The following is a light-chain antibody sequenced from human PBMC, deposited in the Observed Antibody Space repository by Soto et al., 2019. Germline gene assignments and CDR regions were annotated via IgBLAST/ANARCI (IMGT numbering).Light chain of an antibody. CDR2: TNN. V-gene: IGLV1-47*01. CDR3: AAWDDSLSGAV. CDR1: SSNIGSNS. J-gene: IGLJ7*01. Sequence: QSVLTQPPSASGTPGQRVTISCSGSSSNIGSNSVYWYQQLPGTAPKLLIYTNNQRPSGVPDRFSGSKSGTSASLAISGLRSEDEGDYYCAAWDDSLSGAVFGGGTQLTVL.